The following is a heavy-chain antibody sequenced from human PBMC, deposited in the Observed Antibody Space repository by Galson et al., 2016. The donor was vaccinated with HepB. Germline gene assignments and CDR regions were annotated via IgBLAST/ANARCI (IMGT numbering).Heavy chain of an antibody. CDR1: GASISGSGNS. CDR2: IYYSGST. CDR3: ARGVRGDWNY. J-gene: IGHJ4*02. D-gene: IGHD2-21*02. Sequence: TLSLTCTVSGASISGSGNSWNWIRQHPGKGLEWIGHIYYSGSTNYNPSLKSRVTISIDTSKNQFSLKLNSVTAADTALYYCARGVRGDWNYWGQGTLVTVSS. V-gene: IGHV4-31*03.